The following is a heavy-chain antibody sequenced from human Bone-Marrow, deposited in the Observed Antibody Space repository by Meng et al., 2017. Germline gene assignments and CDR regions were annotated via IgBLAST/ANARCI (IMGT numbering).Heavy chain of an antibody. J-gene: IGHJ5*02. Sequence: AQRQESGPGLVKPSQTLALPCTVSGGYISSGGYYWSWIRQHPGKGLEWIGYIYYSGTTYYNPSLSSLVTISVDTSKNQFSLNLSSVTAADTAVYYCARDIRQGGNIWFDPWGQGTLVTVSS. D-gene: IGHD3-16*01. CDR3: ARDIRQGGNIWFDP. CDR1: GGYISSGGYY. V-gene: IGHV4-31*01. CDR2: IYYSGTT.